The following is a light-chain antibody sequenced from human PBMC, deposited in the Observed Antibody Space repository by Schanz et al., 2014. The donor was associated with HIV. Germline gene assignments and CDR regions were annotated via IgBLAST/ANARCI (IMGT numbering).Light chain of an antibody. CDR1: QSISSW. J-gene: IGKJ2*01. V-gene: IGKV1-5*03. CDR2: KAS. Sequence: DIQMIQSPSTLSASVGDRVTITCRASQSISSWLAWYQQKPGKAPKLLIYKASSLESGVPSRFSGSGSGTEFTLTISSLQPADFATYYCQQYDSYPYTFGQGTKLEIK. CDR3: QQYDSYPYT.